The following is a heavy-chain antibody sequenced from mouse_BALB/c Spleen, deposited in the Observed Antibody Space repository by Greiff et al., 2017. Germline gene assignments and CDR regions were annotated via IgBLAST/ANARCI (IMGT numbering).Heavy chain of an antibody. V-gene: IGHV5-6*01. Sequence: EVKLMESGGDLVKPGGSLKLSCAASGFTFSSYGMSWVPQTPDKRLEWVATISSGGSYTYYPDSVKGRFTISRDNAKNTLYLQMSSLKSEDTAMYYCARHTTVVATDYAMDYWGQGTSVTVSS. CDR1: GFTFSSYG. D-gene: IGHD1-1*01. CDR2: ISSGGSYT. J-gene: IGHJ4*01. CDR3: ARHTTVVATDYAMDY.